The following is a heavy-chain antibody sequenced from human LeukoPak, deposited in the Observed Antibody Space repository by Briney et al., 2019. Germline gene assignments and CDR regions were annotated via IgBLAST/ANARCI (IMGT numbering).Heavy chain of an antibody. CDR3: ASGGPYYYDSSGYTDY. J-gene: IGHJ4*02. CDR2: ISSSSSYI. CDR1: GFTFSSYS. D-gene: IGHD3-22*01. V-gene: IGHV3-21*01. Sequence: GGSLRLSCTASGFTFSSYSMNWVRQAPGKGLEWVSSISSSSSYIYYADSVKGRFTISRDNAKNSLYLQMNSLRAEDTAVYYCASGGPYYYDSSGYTDYWGQGTLVTVSS.